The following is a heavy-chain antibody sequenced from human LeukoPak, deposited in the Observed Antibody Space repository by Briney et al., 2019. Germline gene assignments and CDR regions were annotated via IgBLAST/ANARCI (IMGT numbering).Heavy chain of an antibody. CDR1: GYTFTSYH. V-gene: IGHV1-46*01. Sequence: ASVKVSCKASGYTFTSYHMHWVRQAPGQGLEWMGIINPSGGSTSYAQKFQGRVTMTRDTSTSTVYMELSSLRSEDTAVYYCARDRRDSIRSYWYFDLWGRGTLVTVSS. CDR3: ARDRRDSIRSYWYFDL. CDR2: INPSGGST. J-gene: IGHJ2*01. D-gene: IGHD2-2*02.